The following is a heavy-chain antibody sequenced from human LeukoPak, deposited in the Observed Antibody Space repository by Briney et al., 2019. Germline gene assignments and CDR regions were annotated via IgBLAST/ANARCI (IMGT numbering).Heavy chain of an antibody. D-gene: IGHD3-9*01. Sequence: PGGSLRLSCAASGFTFSSYAMSWVRQAPGKGLEWVSAISGSGGSTYYADSVKGRFTISRDNSKNTLYLQMNSLRAEDTAVYYCGKLNYDILTGPRDYWAQGTVVTVSS. CDR3: GKLNYDILTGPRDY. CDR2: ISGSGGST. CDR1: GFTFSSYA. J-gene: IGHJ4*02. V-gene: IGHV3-23*01.